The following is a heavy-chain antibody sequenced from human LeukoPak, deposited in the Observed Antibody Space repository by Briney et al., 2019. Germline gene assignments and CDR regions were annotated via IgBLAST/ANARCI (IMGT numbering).Heavy chain of an antibody. V-gene: IGHV4-59*01. CDR1: GGSISSYY. CDR2: IYYSGST. CDR3: ARRRGGDYGMYYYYYMDV. D-gene: IGHD4-17*01. Sequence: PSETLSLTCTVSGGSISSYYWSWIRQPPGKGLEWIGYIYYSGSTNYNPSLKSRVTISVDTSKNQFSLKLSSVTAADTAVYYCARRRGGDYGMYYYYYMDVWGKGITVTVSS. J-gene: IGHJ6*03.